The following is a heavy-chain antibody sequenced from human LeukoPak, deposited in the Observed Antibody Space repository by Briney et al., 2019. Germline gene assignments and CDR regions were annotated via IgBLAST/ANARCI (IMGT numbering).Heavy chain of an antibody. CDR3: ARGVTARGFYYYMDV. D-gene: IGHD2-21*02. CDR2: INPNSGGT. J-gene: IGHJ6*03. Sequence: GASVKVSCKASGYTFTSHGISWVRQAPGQGLEWVGWINPNSGGTSYAQKFQGRVTMTRDTSISTAYMDLSRLRSDDTAVYYCARGVTARGFYYYMDVWGKGTTVTVSS. CDR1: GYTFTSHG. V-gene: IGHV1-2*02.